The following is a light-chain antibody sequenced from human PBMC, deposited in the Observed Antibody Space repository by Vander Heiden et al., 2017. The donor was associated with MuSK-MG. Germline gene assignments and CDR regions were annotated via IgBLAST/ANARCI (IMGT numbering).Light chain of an antibody. CDR3: QQSYRTPLT. V-gene: IGKV1-39*01. J-gene: IGKJ3*01. CDR1: QTISTY. Sequence: DIQMTQSPSSLSASVGDRVTITCRASQTISTYLNWYQQKPGKAPNLLISTASTLQGGVPSRFSGSGSGTDFTLTINSLQPDDFATYYCQQSYRTPLTFGPGTTVDSK. CDR2: TAS.